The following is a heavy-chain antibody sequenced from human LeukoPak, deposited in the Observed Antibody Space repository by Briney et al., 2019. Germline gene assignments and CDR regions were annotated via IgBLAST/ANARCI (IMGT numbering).Heavy chain of an antibody. D-gene: IGHD3-22*01. V-gene: IGHV4-34*01. J-gene: IGHJ3*02. CDR2: INHSGST. CDR1: GGSFSGYY. CDR3: ARPKTVITMIVGSEVAFDI. Sequence: SETLSLTCAVYGGSFSGYYWSWIRQPPGKGLEWIGEINHSGSTNYNPSLKSRVTISVDTSKNQFSLKLSSVTAADTAVYYCARPKTVITMIVGSEVAFDIWGRGTMVTVSS.